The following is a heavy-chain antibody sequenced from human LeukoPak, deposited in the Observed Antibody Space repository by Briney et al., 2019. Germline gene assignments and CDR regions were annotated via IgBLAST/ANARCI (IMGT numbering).Heavy chain of an antibody. V-gene: IGHV3-30-3*01. Sequence: GGSLRLSCAASGFTFSSYAMHWVRQAPGKGLEWVAVISYDGSNKYYADSVKGRFTISRDNSKNTLYLQMNSLRAEDTAVYYCARSGSPLPVEFAYWGQGTLVTVSS. J-gene: IGHJ4*02. CDR3: ARSGSPLPVEFAY. CDR2: ISYDGSNK. D-gene: IGHD1-26*01. CDR1: GFTFSSYA.